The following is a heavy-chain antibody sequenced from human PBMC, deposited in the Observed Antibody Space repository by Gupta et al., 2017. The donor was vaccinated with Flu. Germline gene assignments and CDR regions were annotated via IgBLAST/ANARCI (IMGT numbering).Heavy chain of an antibody. Sequence: QVQLVESGGGVVQPGSALRLSCAASGFIFSNNAIHWARQAPGKGLEWVTQIWSDGSNKYYADSVKGRFSISRDNTKNTAWLQMNSLRVEDTAMYYCARDGQQLAPYSFDYWGQGTLVTVTS. CDR1: GFIFSNNA. CDR3: ARDGQQLAPYSFDY. D-gene: IGHD6-13*01. CDR2: IWSDGSNK. V-gene: IGHV3-33*08. J-gene: IGHJ4*02.